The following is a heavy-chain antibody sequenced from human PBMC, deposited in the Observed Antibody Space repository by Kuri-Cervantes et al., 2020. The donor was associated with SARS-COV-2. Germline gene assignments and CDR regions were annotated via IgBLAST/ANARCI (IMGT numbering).Heavy chain of an antibody. CDR2: ISGGGDST. Sequence: GSLRLSCAASGFTFSTYAMSWVRQAPGKGLEWVSTISGGGDSTYYADSVKGRFTISRDNSKNTLYLQMNSLRAEDTAVYYCARDQHYYDSSGYYPYYFDYWDQGTLVTVSS. CDR1: GFTFSTYA. J-gene: IGHJ4*02. CDR3: ARDQHYYDSSGYYPYYFDY. D-gene: IGHD3-22*01. V-gene: IGHV3-23*01.